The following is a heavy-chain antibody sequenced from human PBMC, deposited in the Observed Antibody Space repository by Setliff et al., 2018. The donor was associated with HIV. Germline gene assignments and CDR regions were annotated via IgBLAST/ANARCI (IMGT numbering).Heavy chain of an antibody. CDR2: MSTGGGIK. Sequence: GGSQRLSCAATGFTFSSYVLHWVRQAPGKGLEWVAVMSTGGGIKICADSVKGRFTISRDNSRNTLFLQMNSLRPEDTAIYYCVRDPIKGDPDYFDYWGQGTMVTVSS. D-gene: IGHD1-20*01. J-gene: IGHJ4*02. V-gene: IGHV3-30-3*01. CDR1: GFTFSSYV. CDR3: VRDPIKGDPDYFDY.